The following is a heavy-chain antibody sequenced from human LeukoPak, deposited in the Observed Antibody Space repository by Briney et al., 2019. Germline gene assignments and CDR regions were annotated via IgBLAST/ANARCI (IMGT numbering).Heavy chain of an antibody. CDR2: IYYSGTT. Sequence: SETLSLTCTVPGDSINSGAYYWSWTRQSPGKGLEWTGYIYYSGTTYYNPSLKSRITMSLDTSKNQVSLTLSSVTAADTAVYYCVRDDSGYGRNHYWGQGTLVTVSS. D-gene: IGHD5-12*01. V-gene: IGHV4-30-4*01. J-gene: IGHJ4*02. CDR3: VRDDSGYGRNHY. CDR1: GDSINSGAYY.